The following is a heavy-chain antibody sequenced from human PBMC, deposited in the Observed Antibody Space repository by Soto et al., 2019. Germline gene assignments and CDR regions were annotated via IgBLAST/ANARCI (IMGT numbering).Heavy chain of an antibody. J-gene: IGHJ6*02. V-gene: IGHV3-30*03. CDR1: GFTFNSYG. Sequence: GGSLRLSCAASGFTFNSYGMHWVRQGPGNGLEWVAFISYDSTKTYYADSVKGRFTISRDNSNSALYVQMNSLTGEDTAVYYCARTRSAWSDFHYYTLDVWGQGTTVTVSS. D-gene: IGHD1-26*01. CDR2: ISYDSTKT. CDR3: ARTRSAWSDFHYYTLDV.